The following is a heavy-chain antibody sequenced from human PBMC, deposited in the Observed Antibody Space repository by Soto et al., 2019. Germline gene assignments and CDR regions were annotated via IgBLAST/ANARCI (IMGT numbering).Heavy chain of an antibody. CDR1: GFTVSSNY. V-gene: IGHV3-66*01. CDR2: IYSGGST. D-gene: IGHD6-13*01. CDR3: ARVIALAEGPYYYYYYMDV. J-gene: IGHJ6*03. Sequence: GGSLRLACAASGFTVSSNYMSWVRQAPGKGLEWVSVIYSGGSTYYADSVKGRFTISRDNSKNTLYLQMNSLRAEDTAVYYCARVIALAEGPYYYYYYMDVWGKGTTVTVSS.